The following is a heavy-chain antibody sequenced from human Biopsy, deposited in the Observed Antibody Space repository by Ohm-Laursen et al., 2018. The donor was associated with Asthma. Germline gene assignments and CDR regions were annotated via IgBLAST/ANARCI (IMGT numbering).Heavy chain of an antibody. J-gene: IGHJ4*02. CDR1: GGSISSFY. CDR3: VRAVRNEQWLAPFDY. Sequence: SETLSLTGSVFGGSISSFYWSWIRQSPEKGLDWMGDGYWTGSTNYNPSLKSRIIMSVDTSKNRMLLEMTSVTAADTAIYYCVRAVRNEQWLAPFDYWGQGKPVTVSS. V-gene: IGHV4-59*01. CDR2: GYWTGST. D-gene: IGHD6-19*01.